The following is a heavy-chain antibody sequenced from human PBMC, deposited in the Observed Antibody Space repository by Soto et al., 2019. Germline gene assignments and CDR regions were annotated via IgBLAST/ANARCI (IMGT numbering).Heavy chain of an antibody. J-gene: IGHJ6*02. CDR3: ANDGDSRTYYSYGMDV. D-gene: IGHD3-22*01. V-gene: IGHV3-30*18. Sequence: QVQLVESGGGVVQPGRSLRPSCAASGFTFSNYGMHWVRQAPGKGLEWVALISHDGSNKYYADSVKGRFTISRDNSKNTLYLQMNSLRAEDTAVYYCANDGDSRTYYSYGMDVWGQVTTVTVSS. CDR1: GFTFSNYG. CDR2: ISHDGSNK.